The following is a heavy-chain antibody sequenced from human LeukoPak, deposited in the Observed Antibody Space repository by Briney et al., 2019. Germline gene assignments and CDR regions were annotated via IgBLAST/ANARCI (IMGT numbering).Heavy chain of an antibody. J-gene: IGHJ4*02. Sequence: SETLSLTCAVSGGSISGYYWSWIRQPAGKGLEWMGRISGSGSTDYDPSLKSRVTMSVDTSRNQFSLMLNSVTAADTAMYFCARVPSDSFGWVCVDSWGQGSLVTVSS. CDR2: ISGSGST. V-gene: IGHV4-4*07. CDR1: GGSISGYY. CDR3: ARVPSDSFGWVCVDS. D-gene: IGHD3-9*01.